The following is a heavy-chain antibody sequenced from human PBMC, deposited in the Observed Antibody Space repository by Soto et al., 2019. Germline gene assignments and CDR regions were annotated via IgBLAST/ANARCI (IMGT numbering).Heavy chain of an antibody. D-gene: IGHD2-2*01. Sequence: PGGSLRLSCAASGFTFSNYAMSWVRQAPGKGLEWVSAISGSGNSKYYADSVNGRLTISRDNSKNTLYLRMNSLRSDDTAVYYCVREANPFINTLVVFCFDDGGKGTEVTVDS. CDR1: GFTFSNYA. J-gene: IGHJ5*02. CDR3: VREANPFINTLVVFCFDD. CDR2: ISGSGNSK. V-gene: IGHV3-23*01.